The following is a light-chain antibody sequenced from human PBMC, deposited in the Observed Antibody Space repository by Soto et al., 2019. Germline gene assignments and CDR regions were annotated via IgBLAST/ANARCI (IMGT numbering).Light chain of an antibody. CDR2: EVT. J-gene: IGLJ3*02. Sequence: LTQPPSVSGSPGQSVTISCTGTSSDVGAYNYVSWYQQYPGKAPKLMIYEVTKRPSGVPDRFSGSKSGNTASLTVSGLQAEDEADYYCTSYVGNDIWVFGGGTKLTVL. V-gene: IGLV2-8*01. CDR1: SSDVGAYNY. CDR3: TSYVGNDIWV.